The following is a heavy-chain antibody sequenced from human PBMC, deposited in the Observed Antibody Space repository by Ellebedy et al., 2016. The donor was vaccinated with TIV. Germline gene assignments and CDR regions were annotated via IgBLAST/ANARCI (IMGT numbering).Heavy chain of an antibody. CDR1: GFTVSSNY. CDR2: ISSGSTYI. J-gene: IGHJ3*02. Sequence: GGSLRLXXAASGFTVSSNYMNWVRQAPGKGLEWVSSISSGSTYIFYADSVKGRFTISRDNPTDSLYLQMNSLRAEDTAVYYCARQERGTTRGAFDIWGQGTRVTVSS. CDR3: ARQERGTTRGAFDI. D-gene: IGHD1/OR15-1a*01. V-gene: IGHV3-21*01.